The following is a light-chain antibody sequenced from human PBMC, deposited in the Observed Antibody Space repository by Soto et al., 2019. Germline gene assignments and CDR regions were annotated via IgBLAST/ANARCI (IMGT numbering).Light chain of an antibody. CDR2: GAS. Sequence: ELGLTQSPGTLSLSPGERATLSCRASQSVSSRSLAWYQHKGGQAPRLLIYGASRWATALPDRCSGSGSGTDFTLTISRLEPEDFAVYYWQHYGSTNTFGQGTKLEIK. J-gene: IGKJ2*01. V-gene: IGKV3-20*01. CDR1: QSVSSRS. CDR3: QHYGSTNT.